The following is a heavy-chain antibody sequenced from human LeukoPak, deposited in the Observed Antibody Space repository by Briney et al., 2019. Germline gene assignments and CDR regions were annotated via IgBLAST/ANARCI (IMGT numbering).Heavy chain of an antibody. D-gene: IGHD1-20*01. CDR3: ARPVGYNWNEFDY. CDR2: ISGSGDST. V-gene: IGHV3-23*01. J-gene: IGHJ4*02. CDR1: GFTFSSYA. Sequence: GGSLRLSCAASGFTFSSYAMSWVRQAPGKGLEWVSAISGSGDSTYYADSVKGRFTISRDNSKNTLYLQMNSLRAEDTAVYYCARPVGYNWNEFDYWGQGTLVTVSS.